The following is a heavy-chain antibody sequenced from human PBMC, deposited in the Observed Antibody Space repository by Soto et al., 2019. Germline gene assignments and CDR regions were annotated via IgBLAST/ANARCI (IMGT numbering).Heavy chain of an antibody. CDR3: TTDPGSYDFWSGYTDYYYGMDV. Sequence: GGSLRLSCAASGFTFSNAWMNWVRQAPGKGLEWVGRIKSKTDGGTTDYAAPVKGRFTISRDDSKNTLYLQMNSLKTEDTAVYYCTTDPGSYDFWSGYTDYYYGMDVWGQGTTVTVSS. CDR2: IKSKTDGGTT. J-gene: IGHJ6*02. V-gene: IGHV3-15*07. CDR1: GFTFSNAW. D-gene: IGHD3-3*01.